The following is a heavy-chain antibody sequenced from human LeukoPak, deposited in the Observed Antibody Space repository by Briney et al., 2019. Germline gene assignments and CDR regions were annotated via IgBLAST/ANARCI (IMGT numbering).Heavy chain of an antibody. V-gene: IGHV1-2*06. D-gene: IGHD3-10*01. CDR2: INPNSGGT. CDR1: GHTFTGYY. CDR3: ARGTMVDYYGVDV. J-gene: IGHJ6*02. Sequence: ASVKVSCKASGHTFTGYYMHWVRQAPGQGLEWMGRINPNSGGTNYAQKFQGRVTMTRDTSISTAYMELSRLRSDDTAVYYCARGTMVDYYGVDVWGQGTTVTVSS.